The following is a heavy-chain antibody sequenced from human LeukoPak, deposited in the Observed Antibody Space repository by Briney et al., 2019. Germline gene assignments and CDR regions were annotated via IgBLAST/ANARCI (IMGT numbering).Heavy chain of an antibody. D-gene: IGHD1-26*01. Sequence: ASVTVSCTASGYTFTSYGISWVRQAPGQGLEWMGWISAYNGNTNYAQKLQGRVTMTTDTSTSTAYMELRSLRSDDTAVYYRARDRYSGSSRPDYWGQGTLVTVSS. CDR3: ARDRYSGSSRPDY. J-gene: IGHJ4*02. CDR2: ISAYNGNT. CDR1: GYTFTSYG. V-gene: IGHV1-18*01.